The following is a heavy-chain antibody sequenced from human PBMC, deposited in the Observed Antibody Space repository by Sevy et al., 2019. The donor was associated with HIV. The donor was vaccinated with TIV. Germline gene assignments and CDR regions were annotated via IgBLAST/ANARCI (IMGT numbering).Heavy chain of an antibody. CDR3: ARDNSGYFHFDY. J-gene: IGHJ4*02. Sequence: GGSLRLSCAASGFTFGSYGMHWVRQAPGRWLEWVSFISYDKSERYYGDSVRGRFTISRDTFKNTLWLQMNSLRPEDTAVHYCARDNSGYFHFDYWGQGTLVTVSS. CDR1: GFTFGSYG. CDR2: ISYDKSER. V-gene: IGHV3-30*03. D-gene: IGHD3-22*01.